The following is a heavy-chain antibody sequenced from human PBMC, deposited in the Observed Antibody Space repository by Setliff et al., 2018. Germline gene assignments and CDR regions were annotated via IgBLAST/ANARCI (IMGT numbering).Heavy chain of an antibody. Sequence: SETLSLTCSVSGGSISTYYWSWIRQPPGKGLEWIGNINYSGNSNYIPSLKSRVTISVDTPKNQFSLKLSSATAADTAVYYCARDARVRDSSSVPSDTFDIWGRGTMVTVSS. CDR2: INYSGNS. CDR3: ARDARVRDSSSVPSDTFDI. J-gene: IGHJ3*02. V-gene: IGHV4-59*01. D-gene: IGHD2-15*01. CDR1: GGSISTYY.